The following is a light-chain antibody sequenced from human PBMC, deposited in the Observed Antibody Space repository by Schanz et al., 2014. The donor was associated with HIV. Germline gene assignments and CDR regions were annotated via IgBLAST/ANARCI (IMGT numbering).Light chain of an antibody. CDR2: EVS. CDR1: SSDVGGYNY. CDR3: CSLAASLTRV. Sequence: QSALTQPPSASGSPGQSVTISCTGTSSDVGGYNYVAWYQQHPGKAPRLVIFEVSQRPSGVSNRFSGSKSGNTASLTISGLQAEDEADYFCCSLAASLTRVFGTGTKLTVL. V-gene: IGLV2-8*01. J-gene: IGLJ1*01.